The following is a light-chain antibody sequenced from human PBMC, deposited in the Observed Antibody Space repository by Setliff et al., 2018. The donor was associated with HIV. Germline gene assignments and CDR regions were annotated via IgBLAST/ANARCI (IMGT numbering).Light chain of an antibody. J-gene: IGLJ1*01. CDR2: EVF. Sequence: QSALTQPASVSGSPGQSITITCTGTSSSIGSYNLVSWYRHHPGKAPKHMIYEVFKQPSGVSNRFSGSKSGNTASLTISGLQAEDEADYYCCSYAGSDVFGTGTKVTVL. CDR1: SSSIGSYNL. CDR3: CSYAGSDV. V-gene: IGLV2-23*02.